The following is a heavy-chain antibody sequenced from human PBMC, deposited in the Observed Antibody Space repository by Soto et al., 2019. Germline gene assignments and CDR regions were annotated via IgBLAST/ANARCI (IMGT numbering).Heavy chain of an antibody. CDR1: GFTFDDYT. Sequence: PGGSLRLSCAASGFTFDDYTMHWVRQAPGKGLEWVSLISWDGGSTYYADSVKGRFTISRENSKNSLYLQMNSLRTEDTALYYCARGGYCSSTSCYTQEMYFDYWGQGTLVTVSS. J-gene: IGHJ4*02. V-gene: IGHV3-43*01. D-gene: IGHD2-2*02. CDR3: ARGGYCSSTSCYTQEMYFDY. CDR2: ISWDGGST.